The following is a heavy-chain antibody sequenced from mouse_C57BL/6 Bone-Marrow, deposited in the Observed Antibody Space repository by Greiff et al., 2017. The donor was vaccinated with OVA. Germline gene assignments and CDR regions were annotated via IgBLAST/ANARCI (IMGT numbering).Heavy chain of an antibody. CDR1: GFTFSDYY. CDR3: ASFTTGGYFDV. D-gene: IGHD1-1*01. V-gene: IGHV5-16*01. Sequence: EVKLVESEGGLVQPGSSMKLSCTASGFTFSDYYMAWVRQVPEKGPEWVANINYDGSSTYYLDSLKSRFIISRDNAKNILYLQMSSLKSEDTATYYCASFTTGGYFDVWGTGTTVTVSS. J-gene: IGHJ1*03. CDR2: INYDGSST.